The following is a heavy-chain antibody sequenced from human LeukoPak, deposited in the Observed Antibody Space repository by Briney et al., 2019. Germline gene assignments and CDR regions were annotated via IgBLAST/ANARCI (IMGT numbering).Heavy chain of an antibody. CDR1: GGSFSGYY. J-gene: IGHJ6*04. CDR3: ARDSGTTGEVKFDP. V-gene: IGHV4-34*01. CDR2: INHSGST. Sequence: SETLSLTCAVYGGSFSGYYWSWIRQPPGRGLEWIGEINHSGSTNYNPSLKSRVTISVDTSKNQFSLKLSSVTAADTAVYYCARDSGTTGEVKFDPWGKGTTVTISS. D-gene: IGHD3-10*01.